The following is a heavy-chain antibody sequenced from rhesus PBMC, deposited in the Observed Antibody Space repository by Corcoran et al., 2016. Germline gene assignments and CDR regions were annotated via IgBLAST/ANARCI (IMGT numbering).Heavy chain of an antibody. V-gene: IGHV4S2*01. Sequence: QVQLQEPGPGLVKPSETLPLTRALSGASMSRQNWNWIRQAPGKVLAWIGRIYGSGGTTDYNPSLKSRVTISIDTSKNQFSLKVSSVTAADTAVYYCARDPIFGSTRFDVWGAGVLVTVSS. CDR1: GASMSRQN. CDR3: ARDPIFGSTRFDV. D-gene: IGHD4-29*01. J-gene: IGHJ5-1*01. CDR2: IYGSGGTT.